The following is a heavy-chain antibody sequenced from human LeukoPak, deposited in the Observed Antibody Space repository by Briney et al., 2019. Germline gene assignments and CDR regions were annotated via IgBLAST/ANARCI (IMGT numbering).Heavy chain of an antibody. V-gene: IGHV3-23*01. Sequence: GGSLRLSCVASGFTFSSYAMSWVRQAPGKGLEWVSVVSGSGYNTYYADSVKGRFTISRDNSKDTLYLQMNSLRVEDTAVYYCAKQMVVDYFDYWGQGTLVTVSS. CDR1: GFTFSSYA. CDR3: AKQMVVDYFDY. D-gene: IGHD5-24*01. CDR2: VSGSGYNT. J-gene: IGHJ4*02.